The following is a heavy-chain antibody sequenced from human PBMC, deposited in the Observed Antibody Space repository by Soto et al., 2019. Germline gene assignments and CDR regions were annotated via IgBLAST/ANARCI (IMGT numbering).Heavy chain of an antibody. CDR1: RDSLLRVGFH. V-gene: IGHV4-30-4*01. CDR2: IYNGGST. J-gene: IGHJ4*02. CDR3: ARAPVGLATISYFDY. D-gene: IGHD6-25*01. Sequence: PSETLSLPCTVPRDSLLRVGFHPPSLRRPPGTGLEWIGYIYNGGSTYYMPSLESRMHMSLDATRNHYSLRLTSVTAADTAVYFCARAPVGLATISYFDYWGQGKLVTVSS.